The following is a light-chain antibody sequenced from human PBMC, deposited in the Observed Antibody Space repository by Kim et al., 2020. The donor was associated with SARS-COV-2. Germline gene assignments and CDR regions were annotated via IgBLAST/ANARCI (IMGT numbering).Light chain of an antibody. CDR1: QDISSW. Sequence: DIQMTQSPSSVSASVGDRVTITCRTSQDISSWLAWYQQRPGKAPKLLIYAASSLQSGVPPRFSGSGSGTDFTLTISSLQPEDFATYYCQQANSLPPAFGQGTKVDIK. CDR3: QQANSLPPA. J-gene: IGKJ1*01. CDR2: AAS. V-gene: IGKV1-12*01.